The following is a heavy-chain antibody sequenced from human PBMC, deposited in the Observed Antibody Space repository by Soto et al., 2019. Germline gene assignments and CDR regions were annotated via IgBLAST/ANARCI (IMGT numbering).Heavy chain of an antibody. CDR1: RGTFSSYA. J-gene: IGHJ6*02. Sequence: ASVKVSCKASRGTFSSYAISLVRQAPGQGLEWIVGIIPIFGTANYAQKFQGRVTITADESTSTAYMELSSLRSEDTAVYYCAIELSSGYYYGPKLLYGMDVWGQGTTVTVSS. CDR3: AIELSSGYYYGPKLLYGMDV. V-gene: IGHV1-69*13. CDR2: IIPIFGTA. D-gene: IGHD3-22*01.